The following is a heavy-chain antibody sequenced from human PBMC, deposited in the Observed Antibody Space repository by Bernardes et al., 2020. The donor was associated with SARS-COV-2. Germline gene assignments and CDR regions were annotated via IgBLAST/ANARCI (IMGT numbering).Heavy chain of an antibody. CDR3: ATERQSLTIFGVGHDAFDF. CDR2: ISWDGSTT. V-gene: IGHV3-43*01. Sequence: GGSLRLSCAASGFTFEDCTMHWVRQVPGMGLEWVSLISWDGSTTNYADSVKGRFFISRDSSRNTLHLQMNSLRKEDTALYYCATERQSLTIFGVGHDAFDFWGQGTMVTVSS. CDR1: GFTFEDCT. J-gene: IGHJ3*01. D-gene: IGHD3-3*01.